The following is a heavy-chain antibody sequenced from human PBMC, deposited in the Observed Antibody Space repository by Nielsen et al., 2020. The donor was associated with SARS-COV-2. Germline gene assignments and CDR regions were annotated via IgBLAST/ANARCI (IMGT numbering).Heavy chain of an antibody. V-gene: IGHV3-20*01. D-gene: IGHD3-9*01. CDR2: INWNGGST. CDR3: ARNAEGLRYFDWWGSNWFDP. J-gene: IGHJ5*02. Sequence: VRQAPGKGLEWVSGINWNGGSTGYADSVKGRFTNSRDNAKNSLYLQMNSLRAEDTALYHCARNAEGLRYFDWWGSNWFDPWGQGTLVTVSS.